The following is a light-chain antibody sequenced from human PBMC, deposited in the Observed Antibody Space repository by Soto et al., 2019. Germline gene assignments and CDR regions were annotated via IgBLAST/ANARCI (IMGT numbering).Light chain of an antibody. CDR3: QQYGSSPTWT. V-gene: IGKV3-20*01. Sequence: EIVLTHSPGTLSFSPGERSTLSCTASQSVSSSYLAWYQQKPGQAPRLLIYGASSRATGIPDRFSGSGSGTDFTLTISRLEPEDFAVYYCQQYGSSPTWTFGQGTKVDIK. J-gene: IGKJ1*01. CDR1: QSVSSSY. CDR2: GAS.